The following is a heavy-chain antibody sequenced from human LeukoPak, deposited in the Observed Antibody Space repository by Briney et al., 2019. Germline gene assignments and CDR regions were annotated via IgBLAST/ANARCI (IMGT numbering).Heavy chain of an antibody. CDR1: GYTFTGYY. CDR3: ARVWRYDILTGYYPY. CDR2: INPNSGGT. J-gene: IGHJ4*02. V-gene: IGHV1-2*02. D-gene: IGHD3-9*01. Sequence: ASVKVSCKASGYTFTGYYMHWVRQAAGQGLEWMGWINPNSGGTNYAQKFQGRVTMTRDTSISTAYMELSRLRSDDTAVYYCARVWRYDILTGYYPYWGQGTLVTVSS.